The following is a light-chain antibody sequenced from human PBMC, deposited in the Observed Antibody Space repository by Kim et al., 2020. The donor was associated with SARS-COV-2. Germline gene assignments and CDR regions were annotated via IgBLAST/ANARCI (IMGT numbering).Light chain of an antibody. J-gene: IGLJ1*01. V-gene: IGLV3-19*01. CDR2: DDN. CDR1: SLLHSY. Sequence: GQTARRTSQRDSLLHSYAARYQQKPGKAAQLLVCDDNTRPAGIPDRLSGSSSGKTASLSITGAPAEEEADYYCHPRVSSTKEDVFGPGTKVTVL. CDR3: HPRVSSTKEDV.